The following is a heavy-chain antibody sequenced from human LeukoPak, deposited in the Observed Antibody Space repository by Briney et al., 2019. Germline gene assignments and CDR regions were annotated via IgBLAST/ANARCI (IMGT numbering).Heavy chain of an antibody. CDR2: IGSYGGDT. CDR1: TSR. D-gene: IGHD2-21*01. CDR3: ARRIAPEDYFDY. Sequence: GASVKVSCKATSRISWVRQAPGQGLEWMGWIGSYGGDTYYAQKFQGRVTVTTDTSTSTAYMELRSLRSDDTAMYYCARRIAPEDYFDYWGQGTLVIVSS. J-gene: IGHJ4*02. V-gene: IGHV1-18*01.